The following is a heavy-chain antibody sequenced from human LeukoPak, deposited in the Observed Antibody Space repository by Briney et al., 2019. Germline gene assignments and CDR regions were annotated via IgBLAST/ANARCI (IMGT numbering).Heavy chain of an antibody. Sequence: PSETLSLTCTVSGGFISSSSYYWGWIRQPPGKGLEWIGSMYYSASTYYHPSLKSRVTISVDTSKNQFSLRLSSVNAADTAVYYCARDILATSIAAPYYWGQGTLVTVSS. D-gene: IGHD6-13*01. CDR3: ARDILATSIAAPYY. CDR2: MYYSAST. V-gene: IGHV4-39*07. CDR1: GGFISSSSYY. J-gene: IGHJ4*02.